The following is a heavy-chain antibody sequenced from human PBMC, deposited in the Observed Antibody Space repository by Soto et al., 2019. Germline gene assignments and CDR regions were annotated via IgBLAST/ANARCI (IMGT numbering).Heavy chain of an antibody. Sequence: GGSLRLSCASSVFTFSSYGMHCVRHSPGKWLEWVAVIWYDGSNKYYADSVKGRFTISRDNSKNTLYLQMNSLRAEDTAVYYCARDSSGYSYGYGMEAWGQGTTVNVSS. CDR1: VFTFSSYG. CDR3: ARDSSGYSYGYGMEA. D-gene: IGHD5-18*01. CDR2: IWYDGSNK. J-gene: IGHJ6*01. V-gene: IGHV3-33*01.